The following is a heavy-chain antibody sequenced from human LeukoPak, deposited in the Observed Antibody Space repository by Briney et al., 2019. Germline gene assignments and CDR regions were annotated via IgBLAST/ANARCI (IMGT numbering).Heavy chain of an antibody. J-gene: IGHJ3*02. CDR3: AKDQDITMIPVGAFDI. D-gene: IGHD3-22*01. V-gene: IGHV3-23*01. CDR1: GFTFSNAW. Sequence: PGGSLRLSCAASGFTFSNAWMSWVRQAPGKGLEWVSAISGSGGSTYYADSVKGRFTISRDNSKNTLYLQMNSLRAEDTAVYYCAKDQDITMIPVGAFDIWGQGTMVTVSS. CDR2: ISGSGGST.